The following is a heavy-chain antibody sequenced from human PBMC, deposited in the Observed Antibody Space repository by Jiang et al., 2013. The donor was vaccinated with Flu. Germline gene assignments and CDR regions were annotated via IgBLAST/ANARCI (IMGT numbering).Heavy chain of an antibody. CDR3: AKHCSGGRCYSIDYFDY. D-gene: IGHD2-15*01. CDR2: ISGSGGFT. Sequence: WVRQAPGKGLEWVSIISGSGGFTYYTDSVKGRFTISRDNSKNTVHLQMNSLRAEDTAVYYCAKHCSGGRCYSIDYFDYWGQGTLVTVSS. J-gene: IGHJ4*02. V-gene: IGHV3-23*01.